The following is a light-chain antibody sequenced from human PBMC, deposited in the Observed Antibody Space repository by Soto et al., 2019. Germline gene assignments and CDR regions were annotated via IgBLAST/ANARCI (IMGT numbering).Light chain of an antibody. CDR1: SSDVGSYDL. CDR3: YSYVRGSTYV. CDR2: EVT. V-gene: IGLV2-23*02. J-gene: IGLJ1*01. Sequence: QSALTQPASVSGSPGQSITISCTGTSSDVGSYDLISWYQQHPGKAPKLMIYEVTKRPSGVSNRFSGSKSGNTASLTISGLQAEDEADYYCYSYVRGSTYVFGTGTKVTVL.